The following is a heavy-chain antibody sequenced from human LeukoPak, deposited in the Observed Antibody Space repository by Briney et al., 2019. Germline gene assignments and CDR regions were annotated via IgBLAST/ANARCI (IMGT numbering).Heavy chain of an antibody. V-gene: IGHV4-34*01. CDR2: INHSGST. D-gene: IGHD1-1*01. Sequence: SETLSLTCAVYGGSFSGYYWSWIRQPPGKGLEWIGEINHSGSTNYNPSLKSRVTISVDTSKNQFSLKLSSVTAADTAVYCCARGHTQLGFDYWGQGTLVTVSS. CDR3: ARGHTQLGFDY. J-gene: IGHJ4*02. CDR1: GGSFSGYY.